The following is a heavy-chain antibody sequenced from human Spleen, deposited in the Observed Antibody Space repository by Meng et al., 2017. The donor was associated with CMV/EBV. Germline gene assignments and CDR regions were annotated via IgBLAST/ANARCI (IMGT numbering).Heavy chain of an antibody. V-gene: IGHV4-39*01. CDR1: GGADRSSSYY. CDR3: IRQEFATSPFDP. J-gene: IGHJ5*02. CDR2: IYYTGST. Sequence: AGGADRSSSYYWGWVRQPPGKGLEWRGSIYYTGSTYYRPSLKSRVTISKDTSTNEFSLKLRSVAAADTAVYYCIRQEFATSPFDPWGQGTLVTVSS.